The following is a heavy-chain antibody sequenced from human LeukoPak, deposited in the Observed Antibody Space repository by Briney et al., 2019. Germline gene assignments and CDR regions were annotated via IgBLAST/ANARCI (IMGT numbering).Heavy chain of an antibody. D-gene: IGHD3-22*01. CDR2: IYYSGST. CDR3: ARETYYYDSSGYYDYYGMDV. J-gene: IGHJ6*02. Sequence: KSSETLSLTCTVSGGSISSYYWSWIRQPPGKGLEWIGYIYYSGSTNYNPSLKSRVTISVDTSKNQFSLKLSSVTAADTAVYYCARETYYYDSSGYYDYYGMDVWGQGTTVTASS. V-gene: IGHV4-59*01. CDR1: GGSISSYY.